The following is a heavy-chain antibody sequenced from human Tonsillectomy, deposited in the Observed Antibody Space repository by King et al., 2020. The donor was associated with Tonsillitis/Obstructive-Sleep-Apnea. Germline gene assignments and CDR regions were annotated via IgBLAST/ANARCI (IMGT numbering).Heavy chain of an antibody. Sequence: VQLQQWGAGLLKPSETLSLTCAVYGGSFSGYYWSWIRQPPGKGLEWIGEINHSGSTNYNPSLKSRVTISVDTSKNQFSLKLSSVTAADTAVYYCARGLEATPGAKYYFYYSCPGTLVTVSS. CDR3: ARGLEATPGAKYYFYY. D-gene: IGHD3-3*01. J-gene: IGHJ4*01. V-gene: IGHV4-34*01. CDR1: GGSFSGYY. CDR2: INHSGST.